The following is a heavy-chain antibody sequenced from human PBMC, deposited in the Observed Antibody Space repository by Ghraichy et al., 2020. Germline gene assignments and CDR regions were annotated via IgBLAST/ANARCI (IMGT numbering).Heavy chain of an antibody. V-gene: IGHV3-7*01. D-gene: IGHD3-16*01. CDR2: IKEDGSEK. CDR3: ARDYVGY. CDR1: GFTSSNYW. Sequence: GESLNISCTASGFTSSNYWMSWVRQAPGKGLEWVANIKEDGSEKYYVDSVKGRFTISRDNAKNSLYLQMNSLRDEDTAVYYCARDYVGYWGQGTLVTVSS. J-gene: IGHJ4*02.